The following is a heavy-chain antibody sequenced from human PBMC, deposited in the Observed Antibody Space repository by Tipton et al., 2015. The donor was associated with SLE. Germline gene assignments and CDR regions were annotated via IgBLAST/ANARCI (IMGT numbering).Heavy chain of an antibody. CDR2: IYDTETT. J-gene: IGHJ5*01. Sequence: TLSLTCTVSGGSISSGNYYWTWIRQHPGKGLEWIGYIYDTETTYYNPSLKSRATISVDRSKNDFSLRLTSVTATDTALYYCARQGFREFDSSFDSWGQGILVTVSS. CDR1: GGSISSGNYY. V-gene: IGHV4-30-4*01. D-gene: IGHD3-10*01. CDR3: ARQGFREFDSSFDS.